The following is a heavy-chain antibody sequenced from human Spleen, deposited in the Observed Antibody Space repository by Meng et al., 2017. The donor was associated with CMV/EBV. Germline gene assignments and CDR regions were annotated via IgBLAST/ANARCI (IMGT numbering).Heavy chain of an antibody. Sequence: GSLRLSCAVYGGSFSGYYWSWIRQPPGKGLEWIGEINHSGGTNYNPSLKSRVTISVDTSKNQFSLKLSSVTAADTAVYYCARDRDSNYDYDYWGQGTLVTVSS. D-gene: IGHD3-3*01. CDR1: GGSFSGYY. CDR2: INHSGGT. J-gene: IGHJ4*02. V-gene: IGHV4-34*01. CDR3: ARDRDSNYDYDY.